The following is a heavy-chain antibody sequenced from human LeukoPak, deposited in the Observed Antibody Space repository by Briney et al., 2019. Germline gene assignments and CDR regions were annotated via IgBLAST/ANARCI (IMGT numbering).Heavy chain of an antibody. CDR2: INPDSGGT. Sequence: ASVKVSCKASGYTFTGYYMHWLRQAPGQGLAWMGWINPDSGGTMSAQKFQGRVTMTRDTSISTAYMELRRLRSDDTAVYYCARDLEGLERNFDHWGQGTLVTVSP. D-gene: IGHD1-1*01. V-gene: IGHV1-2*02. CDR3: ARDLEGLERNFDH. CDR1: GYTFTGYY. J-gene: IGHJ4*02.